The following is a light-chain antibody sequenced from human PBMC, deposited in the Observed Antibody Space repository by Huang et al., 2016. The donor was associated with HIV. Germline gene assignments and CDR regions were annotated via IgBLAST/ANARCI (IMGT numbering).Light chain of an antibody. CDR1: QSVGNY. V-gene: IGKV3-11*01. Sequence: IVLTQSTATLAWYPGERVTLSCRASQSVGNYIAWYQQHPGQSPKPLIYDTSKRATGTPVRFSGSGSGTDFTLTISSLESEDFAVYYCQQRSSGVTFGGGTKVQVK. CDR3: QQRSSGVT. CDR2: DTS. J-gene: IGKJ4*01.